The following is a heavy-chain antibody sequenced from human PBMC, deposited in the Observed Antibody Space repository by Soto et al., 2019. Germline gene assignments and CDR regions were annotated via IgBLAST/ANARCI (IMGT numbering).Heavy chain of an antibody. V-gene: IGHV3-48*03. J-gene: IGHJ6*02. CDR1: RFTFSSYE. CDR2: ISSSGSTI. D-gene: IGHD3-22*01. Sequence: EVQLVESGGGLVQPGGSLRLSCAASRFTFSSYEMNWVRQAPGKGLEWVSYISSSGSTIYYADSVKGRFTISRDNAKNSLYLQMNSLRAEDTAVYYCARDRWGSGSFDYYGMDVWGQGTTVTVSS. CDR3: ARDRWGSGSFDYYGMDV.